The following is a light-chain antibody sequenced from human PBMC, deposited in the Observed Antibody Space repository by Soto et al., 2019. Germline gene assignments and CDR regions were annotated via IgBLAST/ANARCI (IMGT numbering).Light chain of an antibody. CDR2: GAS. Sequence: EIVLTQSPGTLSSSPGERATLSCRASQSVSNNYVAWYHQKPGQAPRLLVYGASSRATGIPDRFSGSGSGTDFALTISRLEPEDFAVYYCQQYGSSPRTFGQGTKVEIK. V-gene: IGKV3-20*01. J-gene: IGKJ1*01. CDR3: QQYGSSPRT. CDR1: QSVSNNY.